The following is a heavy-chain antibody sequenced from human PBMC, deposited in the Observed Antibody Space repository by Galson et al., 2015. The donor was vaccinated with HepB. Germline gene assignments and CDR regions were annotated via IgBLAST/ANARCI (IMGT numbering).Heavy chain of an antibody. Sequence: SLRLSCAASGFTFNTYGIHWVRQAPGKGLEWVAVIWYDASRQYYADYVKGRFTISRDNSKNTVYLEINSLRAEDTAVYYCARDFSPTNRVIGGRGGLNYWGQGTLVIVSS. J-gene: IGHJ4*02. CDR3: ARDFSPTNRVIGGRGGLNY. V-gene: IGHV3-33*01. CDR2: IWYDASRQ. D-gene: IGHD2/OR15-2a*01. CDR1: GFTFNTYG.